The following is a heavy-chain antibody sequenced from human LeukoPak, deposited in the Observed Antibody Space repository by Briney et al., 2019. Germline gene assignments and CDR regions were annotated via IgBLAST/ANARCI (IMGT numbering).Heavy chain of an antibody. CDR2: MLYSQST. CDR1: GGSITSYY. D-gene: IGHD6-13*01. J-gene: IGHJ4*02. CDR3: ATRYDSTWYQF. Sequence: SETLSLTCTVSGGSITSYYLSWIRQPPGKGLEWIGYMLYSQSTRYNPALKSRVTMSMDTSKNQVSLKLRSVTAADTAVYYCATRYDSTWYQFWGRGTLVTVSS. V-gene: IGHV4-59*08.